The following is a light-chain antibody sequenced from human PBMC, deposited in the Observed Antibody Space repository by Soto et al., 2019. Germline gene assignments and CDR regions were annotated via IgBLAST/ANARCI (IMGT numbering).Light chain of an antibody. CDR3: SSYTSLSTVV. V-gene: IGLV2-14*01. J-gene: IGLJ1*01. CDR2: EVT. Sequence: QSALTQPASVSGSPGQSITISCTGTSSDVGTYIYVSWYQLHPGEAPKLIIFEVTNRPSGVSNRFSGSKSGNTASLTISGLQSEDETDYYCSSYTSLSTVVFGTGTKLTVL. CDR1: SSDVGTYIY.